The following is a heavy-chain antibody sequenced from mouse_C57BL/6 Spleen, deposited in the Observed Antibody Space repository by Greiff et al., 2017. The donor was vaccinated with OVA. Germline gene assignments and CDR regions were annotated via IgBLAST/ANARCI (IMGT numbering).Heavy chain of an antibody. V-gene: IGHV1-55*01. J-gene: IGHJ2*01. CDR2: IYPGSGST. CDR1: GYTFTSYW. Sequence: QVQLQQPGAELVKPGASVKMSCKASGYTFTSYWITWVKQRPGQGLEWIGAIYPGSGSTNSHENFTSQATLTVDTSSSTAYMQLSSLTSEDSAVDYCARRDLLWSLYYFDDWGQGTTLTVAS. CDR3: ARRDLLWSLYYFDD. D-gene: IGHD2-1*01.